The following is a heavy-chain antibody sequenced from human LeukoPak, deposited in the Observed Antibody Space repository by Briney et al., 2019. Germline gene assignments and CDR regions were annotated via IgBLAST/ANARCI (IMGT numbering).Heavy chain of an antibody. CDR1: GGSISGSGYY. CDR2: IYYTGST. V-gene: IGHV4-39*07. J-gene: IGHJ5*02. CDR3: ARDGGPQGNWFDP. Sequence: SETLSLTCTVSGGSISGSGYYWVWIRQPPGKGLEWIATIYYTGSTYYNPSLKSRVTISVDTSKNQFSLKLSSVTAADTAVYYCARDGGPQGNWFDPWGQGTLVTVSS. D-gene: IGHD3-16*01.